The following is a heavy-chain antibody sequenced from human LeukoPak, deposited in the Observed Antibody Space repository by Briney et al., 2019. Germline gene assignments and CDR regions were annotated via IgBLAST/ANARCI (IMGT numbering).Heavy chain of an antibody. CDR2: ISGSGGST. CDR3: AKGATTGGYYDSSGYSDY. V-gene: IGHV3-23*01. CDR1: GFTFSSYG. Sequence: QPGGTLRLSCAASGFTFSSYGMSWVRQAPGKGLEWVSAISGSGGSTYYADSVKGRFTISRDNSKNTLYLQMNSLRAEDTAVYYCAKGATTGGYYDSSGYSDYWGQGTLVTVSS. D-gene: IGHD3-22*01. J-gene: IGHJ4*02.